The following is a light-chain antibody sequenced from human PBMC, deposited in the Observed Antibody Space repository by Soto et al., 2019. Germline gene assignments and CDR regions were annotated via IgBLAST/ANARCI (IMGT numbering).Light chain of an antibody. J-gene: IGKJ4*01. V-gene: IGKV3-11*01. CDR2: DAS. CDR1: QSVSSY. Sequence: EIVLTQSPATLSLSPGERATLSCRASQSVSSYLAWYKQKPGQAPRLLIYDASNMATGIPARFSGSGSGTDFTLTISSLEPEDFAVYYCQQRSNWPPTFGGGTKVEIK. CDR3: QQRSNWPPT.